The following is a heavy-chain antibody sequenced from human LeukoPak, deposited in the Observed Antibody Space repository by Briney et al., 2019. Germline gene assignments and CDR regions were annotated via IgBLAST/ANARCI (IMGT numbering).Heavy chain of an antibody. CDR2: IDPNTGQT. D-gene: IGHD5-18*01. CDR1: GYTFTAYC. Sequence: ASVKVSCKASGYTFTAYCIHWVRQAPGQGLEWMGWIDPNTGQTDSAQKFQGRVTVTRDTSINTAYMDPSSLRSDDTAVYYCARVVGQGTAMPSRDFFDYWGQGTLVTVSS. V-gene: IGHV1-2*02. CDR3: ARVVGQGTAMPSRDFFDY. J-gene: IGHJ4*02.